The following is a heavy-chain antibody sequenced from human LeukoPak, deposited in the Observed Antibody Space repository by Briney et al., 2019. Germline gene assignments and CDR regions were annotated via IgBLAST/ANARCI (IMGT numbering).Heavy chain of an antibody. J-gene: IGHJ4*02. D-gene: IGHD6-13*01. V-gene: IGHV3-21*01. Sequence: GGSLRLSCVASGFTFSDYSMDWVRQAPGKGLEWVSSISSTNTYIYYADSVKGRFTISRDNSKNTLYLQMNSLRAEDTAVYYCAKDARGGYSSSWYVDYWGQGTLVTVSS. CDR2: ISSTNTYI. CDR3: AKDARGGYSSSWYVDY. CDR1: GFTFSDYS.